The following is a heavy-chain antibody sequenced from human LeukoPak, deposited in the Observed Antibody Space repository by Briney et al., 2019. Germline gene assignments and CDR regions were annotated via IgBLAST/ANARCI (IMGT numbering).Heavy chain of an antibody. J-gene: IGHJ4*02. CDR3: ARAWGYCSSTSCPHPPDY. CDR2: INPNSGGT. CDR1: GYTFTGYY. V-gene: IGHV1-2*02. D-gene: IGHD2-2*01. Sequence: ASVKVSCKASGYTFTGYYMHWVRQAPGQGLEWMGWINPNSGGTNYAQKFQGRVTMTRDTSISTAYMELSRLRSDDTAVYYCARAWGYCSSTSCPHPPDYWGQGTLVTVSS.